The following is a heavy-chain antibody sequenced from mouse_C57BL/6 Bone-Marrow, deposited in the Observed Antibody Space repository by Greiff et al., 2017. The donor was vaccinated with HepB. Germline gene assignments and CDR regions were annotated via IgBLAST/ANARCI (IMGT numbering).Heavy chain of an antibody. J-gene: IGHJ4*01. Sequence: QVQLQQPGAELVMPGASVKLSCKASGYTFTSYWMHWVKQRPGQGLEWIGEIDPSDSYTNYNQKFKGKSTLTVDKSSSTAYMQLSSLTSEDSAVYYCARGNSSCPHYYAMDYWGQGTSVTVSS. CDR1: GYTFTSYW. V-gene: IGHV1-69*01. CDR2: IDPSDSYT. D-gene: IGHD3-2*02. CDR3: ARGNSSCPHYYAMDY.